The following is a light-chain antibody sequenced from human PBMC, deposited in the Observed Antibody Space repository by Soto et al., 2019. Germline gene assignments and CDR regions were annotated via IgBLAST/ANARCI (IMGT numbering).Light chain of an antibody. CDR2: AAS. CDR3: QQYNSYSFT. CDR1: QSVARY. J-gene: IGKJ3*01. Sequence: DIQMTQSPSSLSASVGDRVTITCRASQSVARYLNWYQQKPGGVPKLLIYAASTLQGGVPSRFSGSGSGTDFTLTISSLQPEDFATYYCQQYNSYSFTFGPGTKVDIK. V-gene: IGKV1-39*01.